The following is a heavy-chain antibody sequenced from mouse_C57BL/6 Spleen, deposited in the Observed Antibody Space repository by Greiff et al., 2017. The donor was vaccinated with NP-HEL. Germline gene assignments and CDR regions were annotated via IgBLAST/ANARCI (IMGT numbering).Heavy chain of an antibody. D-gene: IGHD1-1*01. V-gene: IGHV1-78*01. J-gene: IGHJ1*03. CDR1: GYTFTDHT. Sequence: VQLQQSDAELVKPGASVKISCKVSGYTFTDHTIHWMKQRPEQGLEWIGYIYPRDGSTKYNEKFKGKATLTADKSSSTAYMQLNSLTSEDSAVYFCSREGANYYGRSDSYWYFDVWGTGTTVTVSS. CDR3: SREGANYYGRSDSYWYFDV. CDR2: IYPRDGST.